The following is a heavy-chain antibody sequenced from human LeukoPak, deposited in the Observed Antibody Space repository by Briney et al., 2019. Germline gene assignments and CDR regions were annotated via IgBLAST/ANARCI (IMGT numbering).Heavy chain of an antibody. D-gene: IGHD3-10*01. V-gene: IGHV3-30*18. CDR1: GFTFSSYG. J-gene: IGHJ6*02. Sequence: GGSLRLSCAASGFTFSSYGMHWVRQAPGKGLEWVAVISYDGSNKYYADSVKGRFTISRDNSKNTLYLQMNSLRAEDTAVYYCANPGLSSSGSHYNDYYYYGMDVWGQGTTVTVSS. CDR2: ISYDGSNK. CDR3: ANPGLSSSGSHYNDYYYYGMDV.